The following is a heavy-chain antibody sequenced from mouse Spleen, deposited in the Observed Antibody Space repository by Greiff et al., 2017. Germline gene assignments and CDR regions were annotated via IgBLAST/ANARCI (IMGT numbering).Heavy chain of an antibody. J-gene: IGHJ3*01. CDR1: GYAFTNYL. V-gene: IGHV1-54*01. CDR3: ARHRSMITTGGLAY. Sequence: VQLQQSGAELVRPGTSVKVSCKASGYAFTNYLIEWVKQRPGQGLEWIGVINPGSGGTNYNEKFKGKATLTADKSSSTAYMQLSSLTSEDSAVYFYARHRSMITTGGLAYWGQGTLVTVSA. CDR2: INPGSGGT. D-gene: IGHD2-4*01.